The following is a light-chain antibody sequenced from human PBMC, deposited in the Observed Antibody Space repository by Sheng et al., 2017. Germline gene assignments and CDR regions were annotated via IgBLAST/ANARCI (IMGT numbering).Light chain of an antibody. CDR2: DNN. CDR1: SSDVGAYNY. Sequence: QSALTQPRSVSGSPGQAVTISCTGTSSDVGAYNYVSWYQQLPGTAPKLLIYDNNKRPSGIPDRFSGSKSGTSATLGITGLQTGDEADYYCGTWDSSLSAGRVFGTGTKVTVL. J-gene: IGLJ1*01. V-gene: IGLV1-51*01. CDR3: GTWDSSLSAGRV.